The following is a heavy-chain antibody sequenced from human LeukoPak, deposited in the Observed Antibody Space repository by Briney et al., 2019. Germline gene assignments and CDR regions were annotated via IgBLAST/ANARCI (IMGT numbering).Heavy chain of an antibody. V-gene: IGHV3-23*01. Sequence: GGSLRLSCAVSGVTFSSYAMSWVRQAPGKGLEWVSAISGSVGSTYYADSVKGRSTISRDNSKNTLYLQMNSLRAEDTAVYYCAKDEGYYGSGSYPDYWGQGTLVTVSS. CDR1: GVTFSSYA. J-gene: IGHJ4*02. CDR2: ISGSVGST. D-gene: IGHD3-10*01. CDR3: AKDEGYYGSGSYPDY.